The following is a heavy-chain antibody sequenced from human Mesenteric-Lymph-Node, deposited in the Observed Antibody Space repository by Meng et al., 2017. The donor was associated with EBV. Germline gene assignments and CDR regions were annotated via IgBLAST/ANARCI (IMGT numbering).Heavy chain of an antibody. CDR3: ARDRGLERNDGIDY. J-gene: IGHJ4*02. V-gene: IGHV1-69*06. CDR2: IIPIFGTA. CDR1: GGTFSSYA. Sequence: GQLCQPGAEVKKPGSSVKVSCKASGGTFSSYAISWVRQAPGQGLEWMGGIIPIFGTANYAQKFQGRVTITADKSTSTAYMELSSLRSEDTAVYYCARDRGLERNDGIDYWGQGTLVTVSS. D-gene: IGHD1-1*01.